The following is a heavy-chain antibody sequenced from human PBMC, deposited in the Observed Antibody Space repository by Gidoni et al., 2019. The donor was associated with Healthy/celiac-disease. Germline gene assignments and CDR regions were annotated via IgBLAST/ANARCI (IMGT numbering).Heavy chain of an antibody. CDR2: LYYSGST. D-gene: IGHD6-19*01. CDR3: ARHWAGTNGKGRFDP. CDR1: GGSLSSSSYY. V-gene: IGHV4-39*01. J-gene: IGHJ5*02. Sequence: QLQLQESGPGLVKPSETLSLTCTVPGGSLSSSSYYWGWIRQPPGKGLEWIGSLYYSGSTYNNPSLKSRVTISVDTSKTQFTLKLSSVTAADTAVNYCARHWAGTNGKGRFDPWGQGTLVTVSS.